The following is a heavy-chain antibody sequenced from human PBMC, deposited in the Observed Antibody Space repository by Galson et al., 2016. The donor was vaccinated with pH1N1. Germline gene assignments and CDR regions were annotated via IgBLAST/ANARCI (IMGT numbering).Heavy chain of an antibody. CDR1: GFTLSCCA. CDR3: AKSRDFSFDY. J-gene: IGHJ4*02. CDR2: ISKDGNNV. Sequence: SLRLSCAASGFTLSCCAMHWVRQAPGKGLECVALISKDGNNVYYADSVKCRFTISRDSSNNTLYLQMNSLRTEDTAIYYCAKSRDFSFDYWGQGALVTVAS. D-gene: IGHD4-11*01. V-gene: IGHV3-30*04.